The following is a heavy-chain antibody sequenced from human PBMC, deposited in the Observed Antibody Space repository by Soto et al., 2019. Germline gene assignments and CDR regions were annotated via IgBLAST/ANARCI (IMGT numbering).Heavy chain of an antibody. V-gene: IGHV3-23*01. D-gene: IGHD4-17*01. CDR3: AKDYRVTTSPFDY. Sequence: GGSLRLSCAASGFIFSSYAMSWVRQAPGKGLEWVSSISGSGDSTYYADSGKGRFTISRDNPKNRLYLQMNSLRVEDTAVYFCAKDYRVTTSPFDYWGQGTLVTVSS. CDR2: ISGSGDST. J-gene: IGHJ4*02. CDR1: GFIFSSYA.